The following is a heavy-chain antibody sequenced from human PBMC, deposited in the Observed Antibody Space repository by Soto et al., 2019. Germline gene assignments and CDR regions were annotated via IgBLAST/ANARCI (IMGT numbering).Heavy chain of an antibody. CDR3: LNGLGYESSDYVLMPFDS. CDR2: ISWNSGTI. J-gene: IGHJ4*02. D-gene: IGHD3-22*01. Sequence: EVQLVESGGGLVQPGRSLRLSCAASGFTFDDYAMHWVRQAPGKGLEWVSGISWNSGTIGYADSVKGRFTISRDNAKNSLYLQMNSLRDEDTALYYCLNGLGYESSDYVLMPFDSWGQGTLVIVSS. CDR1: GFTFDDYA. V-gene: IGHV3-9*01.